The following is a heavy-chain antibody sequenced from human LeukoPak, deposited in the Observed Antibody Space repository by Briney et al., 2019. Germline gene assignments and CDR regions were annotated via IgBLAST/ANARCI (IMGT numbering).Heavy chain of an antibody. CDR2: TNHSGST. CDR1: GGSFSGYY. V-gene: IGHV4-34*01. D-gene: IGHD3-10*01. CDR3: ARGQAGYYFDY. Sequence: SETLSLTCAVYGGSFSGYYWSWIRQPPGKGLEWIGETNHSGSTNYNPSLKSRVTISVDTSKNQFSLKLSSVTAADTAVYYCARGQAGYYFDYWGQGTLVTVSS. J-gene: IGHJ4*02.